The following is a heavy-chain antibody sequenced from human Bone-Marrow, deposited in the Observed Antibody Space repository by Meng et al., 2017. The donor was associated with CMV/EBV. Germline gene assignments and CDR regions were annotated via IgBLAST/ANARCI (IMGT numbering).Heavy chain of an antibody. J-gene: IGHJ4*02. V-gene: IGHV4-59*01. D-gene: IGHD4-17*01. CDR2: IYYSGST. Sequence: SETLSLTCTVSGGSISSYYWSWVRQPPGKGLEWIGYIYYSGSTSYNPSLKSRVTISVDTSKRQFSLKLSSVTAADTAVYYCARGLTVTTGENFDYWGQGSLVTVSS. CDR3: ARGLTVTTGENFDY. CDR1: GGSISSYY.